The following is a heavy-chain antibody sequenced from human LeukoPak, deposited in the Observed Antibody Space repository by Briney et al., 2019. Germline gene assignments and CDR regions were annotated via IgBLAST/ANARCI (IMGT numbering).Heavy chain of an antibody. J-gene: IGHJ4*02. Sequence: PGGSRRLSCAASGFTVSNKYMSWGRQAPGKGLEWVSVINSGGDTYYADSVKGRFTISRDNSNNTLSLQMHSLRAEDTAVYYCAKGDITMIPDWGQGTLVTVSS. CDR2: INSGGDT. D-gene: IGHD3-22*01. CDR3: AKGDITMIPD. CDR1: GFTVSNKY. V-gene: IGHV3-53*01.